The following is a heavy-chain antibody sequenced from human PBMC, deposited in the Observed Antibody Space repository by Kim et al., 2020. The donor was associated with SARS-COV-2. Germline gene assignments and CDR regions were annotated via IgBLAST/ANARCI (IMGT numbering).Heavy chain of an antibody. D-gene: IGHD3-16*01. CDR3: ARGRWGSNYGLDV. Sequence: GGSLRLSCVASGFNFDNDGFSWVRQAPGKGLEWVSGINWNGESTGYADSVKGRFTISRDNAKNSLYLQMNSLKTEDTAFYYCARGRWGSNYGLDVWGQGTTVTVSS. V-gene: IGHV3-20*04. J-gene: IGHJ6*02. CDR1: GFNFDNDG. CDR2: INWNGEST.